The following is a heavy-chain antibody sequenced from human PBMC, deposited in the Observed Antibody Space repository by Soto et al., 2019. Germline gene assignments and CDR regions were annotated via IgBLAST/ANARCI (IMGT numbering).Heavy chain of an antibody. V-gene: IGHV1-18*01. D-gene: IGHD6-6*01. CDR2: ISAYNGKT. CDR3: ARDKIGSSGYCCYGMDV. Sequence: QVQLVQSGAEVKKPGASVKVSCKASGYTFTSYGISWVRQAPGQGLEWMGWISAYNGKTKYAQKLQGRVTMTTDTSTSTAYMELRSLRSDDTAVYYCARDKIGSSGYCCYGMDVWGKGTTVTVSS. J-gene: IGHJ6*04. CDR1: GYTFTSYG.